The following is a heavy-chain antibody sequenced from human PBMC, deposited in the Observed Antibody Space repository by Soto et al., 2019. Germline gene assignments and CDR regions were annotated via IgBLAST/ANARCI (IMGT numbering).Heavy chain of an antibody. V-gene: IGHV4-38-2*02. CDR3: ARDTGYSSSWKDY. D-gene: IGHD6-13*01. CDR1: GYSISSGYY. J-gene: IGHJ4*02. Sequence: SETLSLTCAVSGYSISSGYYWGWIRQPPGKGLEWIGSVYHSGSTYYNPSLKSRVTISVDTSKNQFSLKLSSVTAADTAVYYCARDTGYSSSWKDYWGQGTLVTVSS. CDR2: VYHSGST.